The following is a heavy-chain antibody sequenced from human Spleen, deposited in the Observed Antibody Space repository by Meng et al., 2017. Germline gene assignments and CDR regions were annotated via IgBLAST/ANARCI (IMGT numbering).Heavy chain of an antibody. J-gene: IGHJ5*02. CDR2: VNPKTGST. Sequence: QVQLVQSGSELKNPGASVKVSCKASGFSFIDYHLHWVRQAPGQGLEWMGWVNPKTGSTNFAQKFQGRVIMTSDTSINTAYMELDRLRSDDTAVYYCARDVTSENWFDPWGQGTLVTVSS. CDR1: GFSFIDYH. CDR3: ARDVTSENWFDP. V-gene: IGHV1-2*02. D-gene: IGHD5-18*01.